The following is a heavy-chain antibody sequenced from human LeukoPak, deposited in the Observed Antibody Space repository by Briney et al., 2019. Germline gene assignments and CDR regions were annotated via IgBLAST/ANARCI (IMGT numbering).Heavy chain of an antibody. J-gene: IGHJ6*02. CDR1: GFTFSSYG. V-gene: IGHV3-33*01. CDR2: IWYDGSNK. Sequence: GGSLRLSCAASGFTFSSYGMHWVRQAPGKGLEWVAVIWYDGSNKYYADSVKSRFTISRDNSKNTLYLQMNSLRAEDTAVYYCARDGGYGLFILVDYYYGMDVWGQGTTVTVSS. CDR3: ARDGGYGLFILVDYYYGMDV. D-gene: IGHD5-12*01.